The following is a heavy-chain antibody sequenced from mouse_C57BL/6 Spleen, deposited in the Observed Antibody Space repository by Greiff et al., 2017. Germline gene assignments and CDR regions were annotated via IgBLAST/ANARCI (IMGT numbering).Heavy chain of an antibody. CDR2: IYPRSGNT. CDR1: GYTFTSYG. D-gene: IGHD1-1*01. CDR3: ARSGYGSSPWFAY. V-gene: IGHV1-81*01. Sequence: VQLQQSGAELARPGASVKLSCKASGYTFTSYGISWVKQRTGQGLEWIGEIYPRSGNTYYNEKFKGKATLTADKSSSTAYMELRSLTSEDSAVYFCARSGYGSSPWFAYWGQGTLVTVSA. J-gene: IGHJ3*01.